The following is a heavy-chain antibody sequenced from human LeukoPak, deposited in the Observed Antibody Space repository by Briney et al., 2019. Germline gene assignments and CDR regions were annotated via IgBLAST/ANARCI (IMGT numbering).Heavy chain of an antibody. J-gene: IGHJ4*02. D-gene: IGHD2-2*01. CDR1: GYTFTSHY. V-gene: IGHV1-46*01. CDR3: AREGPYCSSTSCYGGFDY. Sequence: ASVKVSCKASGYTFTSHYIHWVRQAPGQGLEWMGIINPSGGSTNYAQKFQGRVTVTRDTSTSTVYMELSSLRSEDTAVYYCAREGPYCSSTSCYGGFDYWGQGTLSPSPQ. CDR2: INPSGGST.